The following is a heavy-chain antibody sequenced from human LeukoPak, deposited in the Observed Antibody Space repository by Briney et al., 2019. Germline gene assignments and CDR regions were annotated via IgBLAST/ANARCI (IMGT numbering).Heavy chain of an antibody. D-gene: IGHD4-17*01. CDR2: INHSGST. CDR3: AREGPTTVTTVSAFDY. CDR1: GGSFSGYY. J-gene: IGHJ4*02. V-gene: IGHV4-34*01. Sequence: SETLSLTCAVYGGSFSGYYWSWIRQPPGKGLEWIGEINHSGSTNNNPSLKSRVTISVDTSKNQFSLKLSSVTAADTAVYYCAREGPTTVTTVSAFDYWGQGTLVTVSS.